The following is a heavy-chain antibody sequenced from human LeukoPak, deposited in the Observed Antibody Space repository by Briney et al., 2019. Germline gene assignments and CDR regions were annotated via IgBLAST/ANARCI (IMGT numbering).Heavy chain of an antibody. CDR2: ISSSGSTI. V-gene: IGHV3-11*01. CDR1: GFTFSDYY. J-gene: IGHJ4*02. Sequence: PGGSLRLSCAASGFTFSDYYMSWIRQAPGKGLEWVSYISSSGSTIYYADSVKGRFTISRDNAKNSLYLQMNSLRAEDTAVYYCARDYSPQNRLRRGNDYGGQGPLAPVS. CDR3: ARDYSPQNRLRRGNDY. D-gene: IGHD6-13*01.